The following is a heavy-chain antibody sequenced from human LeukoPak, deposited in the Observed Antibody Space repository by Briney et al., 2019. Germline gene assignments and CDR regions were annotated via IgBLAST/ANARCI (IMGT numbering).Heavy chain of an antibody. CDR1: GGSFNGYY. CDR2: INHSGST. CDR3: ARSCRILDIVATIRARLGGNGFDI. V-gene: IGHV4-34*01. D-gene: IGHD5-12*01. Sequence: SETLSLTCAVYGGSFNGYYWSWIRQPPGKGLEWIGEINHSGSTNYSPSLKSRVTIAVETSKNQFSLKLSSVTAADKAVYYCARSCRILDIVATIRARLGGNGFDIWGQGTMVTVSS. J-gene: IGHJ3*02.